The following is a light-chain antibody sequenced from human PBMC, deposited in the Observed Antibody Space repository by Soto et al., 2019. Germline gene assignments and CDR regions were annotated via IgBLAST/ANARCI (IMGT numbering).Light chain of an antibody. CDR2: AAS. Sequence: DIQLTQSPSFLSASVGDRVTITCRASQGIGSSLAWYQQKTGKAPMLLIYAASTLQTGVPSRFSGSGSGTEFTLTVSSMQPEDFATYYCEQLSSYPPVTFGQGTRLEIK. V-gene: IGKV1-9*01. CDR1: QGIGSS. J-gene: IGKJ5*01. CDR3: EQLSSYPPVT.